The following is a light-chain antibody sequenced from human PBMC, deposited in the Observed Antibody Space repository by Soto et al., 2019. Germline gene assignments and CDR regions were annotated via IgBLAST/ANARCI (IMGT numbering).Light chain of an antibody. CDR2: EGS. V-gene: IGLV2-23*01. J-gene: IGLJ1*01. CDR1: SSDVGRYNL. CDR3: CSYAGSRV. Sequence: QSALTQPASVSGSPGQSITISCTGTSSDVGRYNLVSWYQQHPGKAPKLMIYEGSKRPSGVSNRFSGSKSGNTASLTISGLQAEDEADYYCCSYAGSRVFGTGTKLTVL.